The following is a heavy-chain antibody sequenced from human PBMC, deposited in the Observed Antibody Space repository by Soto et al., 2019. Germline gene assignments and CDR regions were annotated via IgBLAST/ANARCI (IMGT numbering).Heavy chain of an antibody. CDR2: ISDGDGAT. CDR3: AKGRTFFDF. J-gene: IGHJ4*02. V-gene: IGHV3-23*01. Sequence: ESGGGLVQPGGSLRLSCAASGFAFSDYAMTWVRQAPGKGLEWVSDISDGDGATHYADSVKGRFTISRDDSKNTLYLQMDSLRAEDAAVCYCAKGRTFFDFWGQGTLVTVSS. CDR1: GFAFSDYA. D-gene: IGHD3-16*01.